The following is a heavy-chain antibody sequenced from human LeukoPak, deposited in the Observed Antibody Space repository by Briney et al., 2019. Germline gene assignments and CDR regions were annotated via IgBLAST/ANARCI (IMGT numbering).Heavy chain of an antibody. CDR2: INHSGST. V-gene: IGHV4-34*01. D-gene: IGHD6-13*01. CDR3: ARQVTAAAGTNWFDP. CDR1: GGSFSGYY. Sequence: SETLSLTCAVYGGSFSGYYWSWIRQPPGKGLEWIGEINHSGSTKYNPSLKSRVTISVDTSNNQSSLSLSSVTAADTAMYYCARQVTAAAGTNWFDPWGQGTLVTVSS. J-gene: IGHJ5*02.